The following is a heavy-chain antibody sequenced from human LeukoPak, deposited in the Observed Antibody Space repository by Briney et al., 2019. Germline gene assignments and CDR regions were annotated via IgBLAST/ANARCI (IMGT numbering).Heavy chain of an antibody. CDR1: GYSISSGYY. Sequence: SSETLSLTCTVSGYSISSGYYWGWIRQPPGKGLEWIGSIYHSGSTYYNPSLKSRVTISVDTSKNQFSLKLSSVTAADTAVYYCARIFSSGYYRDALDIWGQGTMVTVSS. D-gene: IGHD3-22*01. CDR3: ARIFSSGYYRDALDI. CDR2: IYHSGST. J-gene: IGHJ3*02. V-gene: IGHV4-38-2*02.